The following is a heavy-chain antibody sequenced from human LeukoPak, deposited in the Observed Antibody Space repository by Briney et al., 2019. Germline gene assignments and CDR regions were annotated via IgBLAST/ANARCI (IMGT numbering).Heavy chain of an antibody. CDR3: ARGASIAAAGTGEKSNWFDP. CDR2: IWSDGSNK. Sequence: LRLSCAASGFTFSSYGMHWVRQAPGKGLEWVAVIWSDGSNKYHADSVKGRFTISRDNSKNTLYLQMNSLRVEDTAVYYCARGASIAAAGTGEKSNWFDPWGQGTLVTVSS. D-gene: IGHD6-13*01. CDR1: GFTFSSYG. J-gene: IGHJ5*02. V-gene: IGHV3-33*01.